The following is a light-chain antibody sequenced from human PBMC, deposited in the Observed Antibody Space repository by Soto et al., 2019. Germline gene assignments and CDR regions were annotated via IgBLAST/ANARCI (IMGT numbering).Light chain of an antibody. Sequence: EIVLTQSPDTLSLAPGDTATLSCRASQSLSSSYLAWYQQRPGQAPRLLIYGASSRATGIPDRFRGSGSGTDFTLTISRLEPEDFAVYFCQQYDNSRLSFGGGTKVEIK. CDR1: QSLSSSY. CDR2: GAS. V-gene: IGKV3-20*01. CDR3: QQYDNSRLS. J-gene: IGKJ4*01.